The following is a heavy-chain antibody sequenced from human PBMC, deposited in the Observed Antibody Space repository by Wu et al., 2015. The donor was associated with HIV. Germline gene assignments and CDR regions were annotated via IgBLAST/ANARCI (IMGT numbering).Heavy chain of an antibody. CDR1: GYTFTSYG. CDR2: ISAYNGNT. J-gene: IGHJ4*02. D-gene: IGHD3-9*01. CDR3: ARDIIDYDILTGYYALDY. Sequence: QVQLVQSGAEVKKPGASVKVSCKASGYTFTSYGISWVRQAPGQGLEWMGWISAYNGNTNYAQKLQGRVTMTTDTSTSTAYMELRSLRSDDTAVYYCARDIIDYDILTGYYALDYWGQGTLVTVSS. V-gene: IGHV1-18*01.